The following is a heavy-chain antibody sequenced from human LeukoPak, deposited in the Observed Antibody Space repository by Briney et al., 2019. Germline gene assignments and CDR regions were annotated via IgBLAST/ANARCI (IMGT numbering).Heavy chain of an antibody. J-gene: IGHJ3*02. V-gene: IGHV3-21*01. CDR2: ISSSSSYI. CDR1: GFTFSSYS. CDR3: ARALLLWFGEPRSGAFDI. Sequence: SGGSLRLSCAASGFTFSSYSMNWVRQAPGKGLEWVSSISSSSSYIYYADSVKGRFTISRDNAKNSLYLQMNSLRAEDTAVYYCARALLLWFGEPRSGAFDIWGQRTMVTVSS. D-gene: IGHD3-10*01.